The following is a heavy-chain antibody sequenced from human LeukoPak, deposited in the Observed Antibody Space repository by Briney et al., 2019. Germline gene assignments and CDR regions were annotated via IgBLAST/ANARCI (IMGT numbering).Heavy chain of an antibody. CDR1: GFTFSSYG. CDR3: AKVIDYHGSGRDVDY. Sequence: GGSLRLSCAASGFTFSSYGMHWVRQAPGKGLEWVAFIRYDGSNKYYADSVKGRFTISRDNSKNTLYLQMNSLRAEDTAVYYCAKVIDYHGSGRDVDYWGQGTLVTVSS. CDR2: IRYDGSNK. J-gene: IGHJ4*02. V-gene: IGHV3-30*02. D-gene: IGHD3-10*01.